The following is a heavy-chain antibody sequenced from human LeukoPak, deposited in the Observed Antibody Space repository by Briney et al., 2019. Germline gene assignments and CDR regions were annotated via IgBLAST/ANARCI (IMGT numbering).Heavy chain of an antibody. CDR2: IYWDDDK. V-gene: IGHV2-5*02. D-gene: IGHD4-17*01. CDR3: AHRPTATSGPSFDY. Sequence: ESGPTLVKPTQTLTLTCTFSGFSLSTNGVAVGWIRQPPGKALEWLALIYWDDDKRYSPSLKSRLTITKDHSKNQVVLTLTNLDPVDTATYYCAHRPTATSGPSFDYWGQGTLVTVSS. CDR1: GFSLSTNGVA. J-gene: IGHJ4*02.